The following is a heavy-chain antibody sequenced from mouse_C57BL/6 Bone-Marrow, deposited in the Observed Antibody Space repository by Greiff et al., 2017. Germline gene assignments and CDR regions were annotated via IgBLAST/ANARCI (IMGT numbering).Heavy chain of an antibody. J-gene: IGHJ1*03. D-gene: IGHD2-1*01. V-gene: IGHV1-69*01. CDR1: GYTFTSYW. CDR3: ARYLLWSPYGYFDV. Sequence: QVQLQQPGAELVMPGASVKLSCKASGYTFTSYWMHWVKQRPGQGLEWIGEIDPSDSYTNYNQKFKGKSTLTVDKSSSTAYMQLSSLTSEDSAVYDCARYLLWSPYGYFDVWGTGNTVTVSA. CDR2: IDPSDSYT.